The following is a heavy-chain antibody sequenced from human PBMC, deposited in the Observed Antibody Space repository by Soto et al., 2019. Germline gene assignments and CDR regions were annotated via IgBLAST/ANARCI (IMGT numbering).Heavy chain of an antibody. Sequence: EVQLVHSGAEVKKPGESLKISCKGSGYSFTSYWIGWVRQMPGKGLEWMGIIYPGDSDTSYSPSFQGQVTISADKSISTAYLQWDSLKASDNAMYYCPRTLYYDRNYGMDVLGQGTTVTVSS. CDR3: PRTLYYDRNYGMDV. D-gene: IGHD3-22*01. J-gene: IGHJ6*02. CDR2: IYPGDSDT. CDR1: GYSFTSYW. V-gene: IGHV5-51*01.